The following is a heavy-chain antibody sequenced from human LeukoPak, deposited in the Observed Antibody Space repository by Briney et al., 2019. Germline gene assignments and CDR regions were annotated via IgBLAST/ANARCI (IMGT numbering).Heavy chain of an antibody. CDR3: ARVSYYDSSGYAVY. CDR2: ISAYNGNT. V-gene: IGHV1-18*01. J-gene: IGHJ4*02. Sequence: ASVKVSCKASGYTFTSYGISWVRQAPGQGLEWMGWISAYNGNTNYAQKLQGRVTMTTDTSTSTAYMELRSLRSDDTAVYYCARVSYYDSSGYAVYWGQGTLVTVSS. D-gene: IGHD3-22*01. CDR1: GYTFTSYG.